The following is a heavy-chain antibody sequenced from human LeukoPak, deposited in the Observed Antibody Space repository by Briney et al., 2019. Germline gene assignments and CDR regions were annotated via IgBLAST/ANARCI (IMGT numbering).Heavy chain of an antibody. J-gene: IGHJ3*02. Sequence: GGPLRLSCAASGFTFSDYAMIWVRQAPGKGLEWVSVTYSGGSTYYADSVKGRFTISRDNFKNTLYLQMNSLRAEDTAVYYCAKDITAAGRDDAFDIWGQGTTVTVSS. CDR2: TYSGGST. D-gene: IGHD6-25*01. V-gene: IGHV3-66*01. CDR3: AKDITAAGRDDAFDI. CDR1: GFTFSDYA.